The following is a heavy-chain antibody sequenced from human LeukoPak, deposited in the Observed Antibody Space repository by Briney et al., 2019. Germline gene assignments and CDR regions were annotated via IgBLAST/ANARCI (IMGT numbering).Heavy chain of an antibody. D-gene: IGHD3-10*01. Sequence: GGSLRLSCAASGFTVSSNYMSWVRQAPGKGLEWVSYISSGSSYTHYADSVKGRFTISRDNAKNSLYLQMNSLTAEDTAVYYCARERGVRDWGQGTLVTVSS. J-gene: IGHJ4*02. CDR3: ARERGVRD. CDR2: ISSGSSYT. V-gene: IGHV3-11*05. CDR1: GFTVSSNY.